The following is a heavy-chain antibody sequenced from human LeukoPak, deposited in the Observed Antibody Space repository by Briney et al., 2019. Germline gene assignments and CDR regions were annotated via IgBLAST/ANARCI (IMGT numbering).Heavy chain of an antibody. CDR3: AREGGYYDSSGYFDY. V-gene: IGHV3-7*01. CDR1: GFTFSSYW. Sequence: GGSLRLSCAASGFTFSSYWMSWLRQAPGKGLEWVANIKQDGSEKYYVDSVKGRFTISRDNAKNSLYLQMNSLRAEDTAVYYCAREGGYYDSSGYFDYWGQGTLVTVSS. CDR2: IKQDGSEK. J-gene: IGHJ4*02. D-gene: IGHD3-22*01.